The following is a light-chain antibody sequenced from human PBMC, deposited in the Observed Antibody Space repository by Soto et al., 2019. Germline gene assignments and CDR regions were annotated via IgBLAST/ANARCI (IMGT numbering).Light chain of an antibody. CDR2: DVS. V-gene: IGLV2-14*01. J-gene: IGLJ1*01. CDR3: SSYTSSSTVV. Sequence: QSALTQPASVSGSPGQSITISCTGTSSDVGGYNYVSWYQQHPGTAPKLMIYDVSNRPSGVSYRFSGSKSGNTASLTISGLQAEDETDYYCSSYTSSSTVVFGTGTKLTVL. CDR1: SSDVGGYNY.